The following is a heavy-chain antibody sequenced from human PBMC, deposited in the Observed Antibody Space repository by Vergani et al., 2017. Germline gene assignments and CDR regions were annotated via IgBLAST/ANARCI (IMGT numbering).Heavy chain of an antibody. Sequence: QVHLVESGGGVVQPGRSLRLSCVVSGFTSSYYGMHWVRQAPGKGLEWVAVISYDGTQKSYADSVKGRFTISRDNSKSTLYLQMNSLRTEDTAVYYCATKSWGIPGCQRGYFREWGKGALVAVSS. CDR2: ISYDGTQK. J-gene: IGHJ1*01. CDR3: ATKSWGIPGCQRGYFRE. CDR1: GFTSSYYG. D-gene: IGHD1-20*01. V-gene: IGHV3-30*03.